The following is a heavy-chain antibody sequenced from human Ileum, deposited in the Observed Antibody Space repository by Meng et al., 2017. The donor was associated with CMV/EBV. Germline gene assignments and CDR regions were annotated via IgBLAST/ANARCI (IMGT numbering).Heavy chain of an antibody. CDR2: IRYDGSEK. CDR3: VLDRRIFFDH. J-gene: IGHJ4*02. Sequence: GESLKISCAAPGLSISSYGMHWVRQAPDKGPEWVAVIRYDGSEKYYADSVKGRFSISRDNSKNTMSVQLNSLRTEDTAVYYCVLDRRIFFDHWGQGTLVTVSS. D-gene: IGHD1-1*01. CDR1: GLSISSYG. V-gene: IGHV3-30*02.